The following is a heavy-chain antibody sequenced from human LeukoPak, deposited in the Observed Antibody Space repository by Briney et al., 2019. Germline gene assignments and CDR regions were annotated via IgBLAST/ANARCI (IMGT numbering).Heavy chain of an antibody. Sequence: ASVKVSCKASGYTFTSYGISWVRQAPGQGLEWMGWISAYNGNTNYAQKLLGRVTMTTDTSTSTAYMELRSLRSDDTAVYYCARAYGSVDYYYYMDVWGKGTTVTVSS. CDR2: ISAYNGNT. CDR3: ARAYGSVDYYYYMDV. CDR1: GYTFTSYG. J-gene: IGHJ6*03. V-gene: IGHV1-18*01. D-gene: IGHD3-10*01.